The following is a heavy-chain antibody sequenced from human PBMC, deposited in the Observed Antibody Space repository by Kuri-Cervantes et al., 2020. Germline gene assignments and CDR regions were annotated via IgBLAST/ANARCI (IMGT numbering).Heavy chain of an antibody. D-gene: IGHD3-16*02. CDR3: ARETRHDYVWGSYRYGENYFDY. CDR1: GGPFSGYY. J-gene: IGHJ4*02. Sequence: GSLRLSCAVYGGPFSGYYWSWIRQPPGKGLEWIGEINHSGSTSYNPSLKSRVTISVDTSKNQFSLKLSSVTAADTAVCYCARETRHDYVWGSYRYGENYFDYWGQGTLVTVSS. CDR2: INHSGST. V-gene: IGHV4-34*01.